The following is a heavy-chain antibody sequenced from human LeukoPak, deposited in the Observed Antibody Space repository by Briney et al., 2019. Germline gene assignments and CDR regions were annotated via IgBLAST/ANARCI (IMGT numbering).Heavy chain of an antibody. CDR1: GGSISSGGYS. CDR2: IYYSGST. V-gene: IGHV4-30-4*07. J-gene: IGHJ4*02. Sequence: PSETLSLTCAVSGGSISSGGYSWRWIRQPPGKGLEWIGYIYYSGSTYANPSLKSRVTISVDTSKNQFSLKLSSVTAADTAVYYCARVNFRRYFDYWGQGTLVTVSS. CDR3: ARVNFRRYFDY. D-gene: IGHD1-20*01.